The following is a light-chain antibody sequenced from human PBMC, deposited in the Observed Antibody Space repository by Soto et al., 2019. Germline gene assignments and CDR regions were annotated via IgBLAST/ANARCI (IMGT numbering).Light chain of an antibody. J-gene: IGKJ1*01. CDR3: QQRSNWPLGT. Sequence: EIVLTQSPATLSLSPGERATLSCRASQSVSSYLAWYQQKPGQAPRLLIYDASNRATGIPARFSGSGSGTDFTLTISSLGPEDFAVYYCQQRSNWPLGTFGQGTKVDIK. V-gene: IGKV3-11*01. CDR1: QSVSSY. CDR2: DAS.